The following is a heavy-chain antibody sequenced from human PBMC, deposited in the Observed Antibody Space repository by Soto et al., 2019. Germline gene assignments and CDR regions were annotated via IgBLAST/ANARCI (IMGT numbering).Heavy chain of an antibody. V-gene: IGHV3-13*01. CDR1: GFTFSSYD. Sequence: PGGFLRLSCAASGFTFSSYDMHWVRQATGKGLEWVSAIGTAGDTYYPGSVKGRFTISRENAKNSLYLQMNSLRAGDTAVYYCARGPRYCPNGVCYYFDYWGQGTLVTVSS. CDR2: IGTAGDT. D-gene: IGHD2-8*01. CDR3: ARGPRYCPNGVCYYFDY. J-gene: IGHJ4*02.